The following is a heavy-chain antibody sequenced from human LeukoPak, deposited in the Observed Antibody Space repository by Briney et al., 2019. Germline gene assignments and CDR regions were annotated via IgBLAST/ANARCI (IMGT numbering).Heavy chain of an antibody. J-gene: IGHJ4*02. D-gene: IGHD2-15*01. CDR3: ARVGLHCSGGSCYDY. CDR1: GVTLSTYA. Sequence: GGSLRLSCAASGVTLSTYAMSWARQAPGKGLVWVSRISSDGSSTTYADSVQGRFTISRDNAKNTLYLQMNSLRAEDTAVYYCARVGLHCSGGSCYDYWGQGTLVTVSS. CDR2: ISSDGSST. V-gene: IGHV3-74*01.